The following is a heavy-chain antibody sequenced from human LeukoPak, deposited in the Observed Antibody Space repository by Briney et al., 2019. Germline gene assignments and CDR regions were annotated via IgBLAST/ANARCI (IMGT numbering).Heavy chain of an antibody. CDR3: ARDSSKSSSWYGDFNY. V-gene: IGHV1-69*01. J-gene: IGHJ4*02. Sequence: SVKVSCKASGGTFSSYAISWVRQAPGQGLEWMGGIIPIFGTANYAQKFQGRVTITADESTSTAYMELSSLRSEDTAVYYCARDSSKSSSWYGDFNYWGQGTLVTVSS. D-gene: IGHD6-13*01. CDR2: IIPIFGTA. CDR1: GGTFSSYA.